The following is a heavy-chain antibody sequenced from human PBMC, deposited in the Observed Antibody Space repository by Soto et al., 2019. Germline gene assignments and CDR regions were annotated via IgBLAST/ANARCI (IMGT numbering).Heavy chain of an antibody. J-gene: IGHJ4*02. D-gene: IGHD1-1*01. Sequence: QVQLVQSGAEVKKPGASVKVSCKASGYTFTSYDINWVRQATGQGLEWMGWMNPNSGNTGYAQKFQGRVTMTRDTPITTASKKLGSVRSEDTAVYYYAGRTSLESWGQGTMVTVPS. CDR2: MNPNSGNT. CDR1: GYTFTSYD. CDR3: AGRTSLES. V-gene: IGHV1-8*01.